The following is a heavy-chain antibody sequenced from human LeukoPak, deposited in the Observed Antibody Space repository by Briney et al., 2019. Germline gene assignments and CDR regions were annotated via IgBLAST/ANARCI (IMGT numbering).Heavy chain of an antibody. D-gene: IGHD3-10*01. Sequence: PSETLSLTCIVSGGFISSYYWSWIRQPAGKGLEWIGRIYTSGSTNYNPSLKSRVTMSVDMSKNQFSLKLSSVTAADTAVYYCAVTMIRGVSGLDVWGQGTTVTVSS. CDR1: GGFISSYY. J-gene: IGHJ6*02. V-gene: IGHV4-4*07. CDR2: IYTSGST. CDR3: AVTMIRGVSGLDV.